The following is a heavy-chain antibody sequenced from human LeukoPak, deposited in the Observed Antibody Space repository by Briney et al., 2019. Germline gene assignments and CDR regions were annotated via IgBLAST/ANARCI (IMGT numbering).Heavy chain of an antibody. Sequence: SETLSLTCTVSGGSIGSDYWTWIRQPPGKGLEYIGYIYYTGGTNYNPSLKSRVTISVDTSKNQFSLKLSSVTAADTAVYFCAKYGNSGWVIDNWGQGTLVTISS. V-gene: IGHV4-59*08. CDR1: GGSIGSDY. J-gene: IGHJ4*02. CDR2: IYYTGGT. D-gene: IGHD6-19*01. CDR3: AKYGNSGWVIDN.